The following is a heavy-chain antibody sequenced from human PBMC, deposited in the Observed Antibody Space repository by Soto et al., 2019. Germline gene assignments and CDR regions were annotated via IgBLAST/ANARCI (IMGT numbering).Heavy chain of an antibody. CDR1: GYTFTSYD. V-gene: IGHV1-8*01. J-gene: IGHJ5*02. Sequence: ASVKVSCKASGYTFTSYDISWVRQATGQGLEWMGWMNPNSGNTGYAQKFQGRVTMTRNTSISTAYMELSSLRSEDTAVYYCARGSIVVVPAAQENWFDPWGQATLVTVSS. D-gene: IGHD2-2*01. CDR2: MNPNSGNT. CDR3: ARGSIVVVPAAQENWFDP.